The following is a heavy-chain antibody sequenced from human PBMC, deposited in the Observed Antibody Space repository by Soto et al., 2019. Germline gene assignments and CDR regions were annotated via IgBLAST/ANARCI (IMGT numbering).Heavy chain of an antibody. CDR2: IYYSGST. J-gene: IGHJ5*02. CDR1: GGSISSGGYY. CDR3: ALLWFGGNNWFDP. Sequence: PSETLSLTCTVSGGSISSGGYYWSWIRQHPGKGLEWIGYIYYSGSTNYNPSRKSRVTISVDTSKNQFSLKLSSVTAADTAVYYCALLWFGGNNWFDPWGQGTLVTVSS. V-gene: IGHV4-31*03. D-gene: IGHD3-10*01.